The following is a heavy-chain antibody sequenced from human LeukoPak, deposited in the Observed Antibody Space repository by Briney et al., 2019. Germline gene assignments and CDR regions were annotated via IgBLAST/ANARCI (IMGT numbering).Heavy chain of an antibody. CDR1: GFTFDDYA. CDR3: AADSSSWYPVDFDY. J-gene: IGHJ4*02. Sequence: GGSLRLSCAVSGFTFDDYAMHWVRQAPGKGLEWVSGISWNGGSVAYAHSVKGRFTISRDNAKNSLYLQMNSLRAEDTALYYCAADSSSWYPVDFDYWGQGTLVTVSS. CDR2: ISWNGGSV. V-gene: IGHV3-9*01. D-gene: IGHD6-13*01.